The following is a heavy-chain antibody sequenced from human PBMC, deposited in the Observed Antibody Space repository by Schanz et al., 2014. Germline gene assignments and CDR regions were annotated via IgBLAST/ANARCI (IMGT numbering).Heavy chain of an antibody. J-gene: IGHJ5*02. D-gene: IGHD1-1*01. CDR1: GFTFSSYA. V-gene: IGHV3-23*01. CDR3: TRDVRLDRRGNWFDP. CDR2: ISGSGAST. Sequence: EVQLLESGGGLVQPGGSLRLSCAASGFTFSSYAMSWVRQAPGKGLEWVSGISGSGASTYYADSVKGRFTISRDNSKNTLYLQMNSLRAEDTAVYYCTRDVRLDRRGNWFDPWGQGTLXTVSS.